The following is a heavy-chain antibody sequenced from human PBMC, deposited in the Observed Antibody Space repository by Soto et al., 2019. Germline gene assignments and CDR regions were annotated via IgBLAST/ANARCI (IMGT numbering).Heavy chain of an antibody. Sequence: QVQLVQSGAEVKKPGASVKVSCKATGYTFTNYEINSVRQATGQGLEWMGWMNPGSGNTGYAHKFQGRVTMTRNISISTAYMELSRLGSDDTAIYYCARMAASGSLNWFDPWGQGTLVTVSS. CDR3: ARMAASGSLNWFDP. CDR2: MNPGSGNT. D-gene: IGHD3-10*01. J-gene: IGHJ5*02. V-gene: IGHV1-8*01. CDR1: GYTFTNYE.